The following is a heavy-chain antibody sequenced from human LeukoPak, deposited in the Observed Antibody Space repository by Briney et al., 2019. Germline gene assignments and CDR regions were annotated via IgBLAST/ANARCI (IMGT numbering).Heavy chain of an antibody. CDR3: ASLSVATIMFADY. J-gene: IGHJ4*02. V-gene: IGHV3-23*01. CDR1: GFTFSSHA. CDR2: LSGSGYNT. Sequence: GGSLRLSCAASGFTFSSHALSWVRQAPGKGLEWVSSLSGSGYNTYYADSVKGRFTISRDNAKNTLYLQMNSLRAEDTAVYYCASLSVATIMFADYWGQGTLVTVSS. D-gene: IGHD5-12*01.